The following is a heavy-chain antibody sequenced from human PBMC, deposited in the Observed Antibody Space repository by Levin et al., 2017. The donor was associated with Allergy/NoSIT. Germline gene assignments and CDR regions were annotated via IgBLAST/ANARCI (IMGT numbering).Heavy chain of an antibody. Sequence: GESLKISCKASGYTFTGYYMHWVRQAPGQGLEWMGWINPNSGGTNYAQKFQGRVTMTRDTSISTAYMELSRLRSDDTAVYYCAVWRTTGTTNYYYYGMDVWGQGTTVTVSS. CDR3: AVWRTTGTTNYYYYGMDV. V-gene: IGHV1-2*02. J-gene: IGHJ6*02. D-gene: IGHD1-1*01. CDR1: GYTFTGYY. CDR2: INPNSGGT.